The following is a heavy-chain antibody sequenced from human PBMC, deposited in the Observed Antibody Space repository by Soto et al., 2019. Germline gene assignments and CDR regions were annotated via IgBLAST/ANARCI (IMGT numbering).Heavy chain of an antibody. J-gene: IGHJ6*02. D-gene: IGHD3-10*01. CDR3: TGITSFRGMDV. CDR1: GDSVSSNSAA. Sequence: LQTLSLTCAISGDSVSSNSAAWNWIRQSPSGCREWLGRTYFRSKGNNDYALSVKSRITINQDRPKNQFSLHLYSVTPEDKAVYYCTGITSFRGMDVWGQGTPVTVS. V-gene: IGHV6-1*01. CDR2: TYFRSKGNN.